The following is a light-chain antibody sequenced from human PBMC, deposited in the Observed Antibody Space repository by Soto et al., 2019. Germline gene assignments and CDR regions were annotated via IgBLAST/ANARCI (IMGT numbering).Light chain of an antibody. CDR3: LQYDKGPLWT. CDR2: GAS. CDR1: QSVGNS. Sequence: ETVMTQSPATLSVYPGERVTLSCRASQSVGNSLAWYRQKPGQAPRLLVYGASSRATGIPARFSGSGSGTEFTLTISSLQSEDFAVYYCLQYDKGPLWTFGRGTKVDIK. V-gene: IGKV3-15*01. J-gene: IGKJ1*01.